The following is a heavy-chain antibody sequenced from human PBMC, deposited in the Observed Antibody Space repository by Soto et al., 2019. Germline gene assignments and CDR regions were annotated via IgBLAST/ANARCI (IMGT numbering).Heavy chain of an antibody. CDR1: GYTFTSYG. Sequence: QVQLVQSGAEVKKPGASVKVSCKASGYTFTSYGISWVRQAPGQGLEWMGWISAYDGNTNYAQKLQGRVTLTTDTSTSTAYMEVRSLRSDDTAVDYCARGVTMVRGLTLFYFDYWGQGTLVTVSS. D-gene: IGHD3-10*01. J-gene: IGHJ4*02. CDR2: ISAYDGNT. CDR3: ARGVTMVRGLTLFYFDY. V-gene: IGHV1-18*01.